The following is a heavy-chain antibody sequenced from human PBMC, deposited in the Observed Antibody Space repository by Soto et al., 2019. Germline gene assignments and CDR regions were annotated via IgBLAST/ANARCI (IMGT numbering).Heavy chain of an antibody. CDR3: ARTLRVGQWLVGYYFDY. CDR2: IYYSGST. J-gene: IGHJ4*02. D-gene: IGHD6-19*01. CDR1: GGSISSYY. Sequence: PSETLSLTCTASGGSISSYYWSWIRQPPGKGLEWIGYIYYSGSTNYNPSLKSRVTISVDTSKNQFSLKLSSVTAADTAVYYCARTLRVGQWLVGYYFDYWGQGTLVTVSS. V-gene: IGHV4-59*01.